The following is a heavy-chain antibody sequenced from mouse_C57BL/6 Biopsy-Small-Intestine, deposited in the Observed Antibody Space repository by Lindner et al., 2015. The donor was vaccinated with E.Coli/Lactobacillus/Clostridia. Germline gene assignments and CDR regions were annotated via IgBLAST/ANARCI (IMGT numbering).Heavy chain of an antibody. CDR3: VRDKDILTGFETLDY. CDR2: ISTSRGRT. V-gene: IGHV1S61*01. D-gene: IGHD2-13*01. Sequence: SVKVSCKSSGYGFTSYGVAWVRQAPGEGLEWMGWISTSRGRTNYAQKFQGRVFMTTDTSTSTAYMELRSLRSDDTAVYFCVRDKDILTGFETLDYWGQGTLVTVSS. J-gene: IGHJ4*01. CDR1: GYGFTSYG.